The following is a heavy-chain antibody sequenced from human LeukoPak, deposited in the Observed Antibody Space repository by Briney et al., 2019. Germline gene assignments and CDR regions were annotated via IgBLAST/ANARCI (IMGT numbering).Heavy chain of an antibody. CDR3: ARDLNSGGNWFDP. D-gene: IGHD7-27*01. V-gene: IGHV4-61*02. CDR1: GDSISSGSYY. J-gene: IGHJ5*02. CDR2: IYTSGTT. Sequence: PSETLSLTCTVSGDSISSGSYYWSWIRQPAGKGLEWIGRIYTSGTTNYNPSLKSRVTISVDTSKNQFSLKLNSVTAADTAVYYCARDLNSGGNWFDPWGQGTLVTVSS.